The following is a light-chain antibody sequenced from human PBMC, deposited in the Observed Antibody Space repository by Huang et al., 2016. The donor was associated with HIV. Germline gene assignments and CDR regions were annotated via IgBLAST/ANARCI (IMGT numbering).Light chain of an antibody. CDR1: QTIGNY. CDR2: DTS. Sequence: EIVLSQSPATLSLSPGDRATLSRRASQTIGNYLAWYQQKPGQAPRLLIYDTSNRATGIPARFSGGGSGTDFTLTISSLEPEDFAVYFCQQRSNWLTFGGGTKVETK. CDR3: QQRSNWLT. V-gene: IGKV3-11*01. J-gene: IGKJ4*01.